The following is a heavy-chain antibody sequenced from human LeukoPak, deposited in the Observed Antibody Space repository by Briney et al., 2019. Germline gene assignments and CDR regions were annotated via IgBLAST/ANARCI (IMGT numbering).Heavy chain of an antibody. D-gene: IGHD3-22*01. Sequence: GRSLRLSCAASGFTFSNYGMHWVRWVPGKGLEWVAAIWFDGIRKYYADSVKGRLTISRDNSKNTLYLQMNSLRAEDTAVYYCARDLEDSSPFGAFDMWGQGTMVTVSS. CDR3: ARDLEDSSPFGAFDM. J-gene: IGHJ3*02. CDR2: IWFDGIRK. V-gene: IGHV3-33*01. CDR1: GFTFSNYG.